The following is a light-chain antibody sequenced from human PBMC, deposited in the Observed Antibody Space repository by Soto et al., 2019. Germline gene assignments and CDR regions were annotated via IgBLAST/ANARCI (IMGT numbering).Light chain of an antibody. J-gene: IGKJ2*01. Sequence: DIQMTQSPSTLSASVGDRVTITCRASQSISSWLAWYQQKPGTAPKLLIYKASSLQSGVPSRFSGSGSGTEFTLHISSLQPDDFATYYCQQYSSYPYTFGQGTKLEIK. CDR2: KAS. CDR1: QSISSW. V-gene: IGKV1-5*03. CDR3: QQYSSYPYT.